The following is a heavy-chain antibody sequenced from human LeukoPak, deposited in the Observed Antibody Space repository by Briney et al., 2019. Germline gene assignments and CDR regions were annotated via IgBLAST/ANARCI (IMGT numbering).Heavy chain of an antibody. J-gene: IGHJ4*02. D-gene: IGHD3-22*01. Sequence: PGGSLRLSCAASGFTFDDYTMHWVRQAPGKGLEWVSLISWDGGSTIYYADSVKGRFTISRDNAKNSLYLQMNSLRAEDTAVYYCARDIYYYDSSGYYFPGGSDYWGQGTLVTVSS. CDR3: ARDIYYYDSSGYYFPGGSDY. V-gene: IGHV3-43*01. CDR2: ISWDGGSTI. CDR1: GFTFDDYT.